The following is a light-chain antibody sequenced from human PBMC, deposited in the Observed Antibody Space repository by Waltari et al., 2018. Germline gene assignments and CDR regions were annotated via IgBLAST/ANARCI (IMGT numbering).Light chain of an antibody. V-gene: IGKV3-15*01. Sequence: EVVMTQSPVTLSVSPGDRATLSCRVSQSVGNTLAWYQQKPGQAPKLLIYGASTRATGIPARFSGSGSGTEFTLTISSLQSEDFAVYYCHQYNNWPPSWTFGQGTKVEIK. CDR3: HQYNNWPPSWT. J-gene: IGKJ1*01. CDR1: QSVGNT. CDR2: GAS.